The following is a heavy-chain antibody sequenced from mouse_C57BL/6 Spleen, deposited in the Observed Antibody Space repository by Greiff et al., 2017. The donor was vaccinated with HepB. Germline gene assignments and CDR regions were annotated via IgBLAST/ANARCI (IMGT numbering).Heavy chain of an antibody. D-gene: IGHD4-1*01. CDR1: GYTFTSYW. CDR3: ARFVTGTRAMDY. CDR2: IDPSDSET. J-gene: IGHJ4*01. Sequence: QVQLQQPGAELVRPGSSVKLSCKASGYTFTSYWMHWVKQRPIQGLEWIGNIDPSDSETHYNQKFKDKATLTVDKSSSTAYMQLSSLTSEDSAVYYCARFVTGTRAMDYWGQGTSVTVSS. V-gene: IGHV1-52*01.